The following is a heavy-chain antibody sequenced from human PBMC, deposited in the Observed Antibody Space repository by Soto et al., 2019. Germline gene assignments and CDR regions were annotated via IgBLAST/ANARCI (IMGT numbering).Heavy chain of an antibody. CDR3: AGDGGQGGELDY. J-gene: IGHJ4*02. V-gene: IGHV3-48*01. CDR2: INDGGTTI. CDR1: GFIFRNYR. Sequence: GGSLRLSCAASGFIFRNYRMTWVRQAPGQGLEWVSDINDGGTTIYYADSVKGRFTISRDNAKNSLYLQMNTLRAEDTAVYYCAGDGGQGGELDYWGQGALVTVSS. D-gene: IGHD3-16*01.